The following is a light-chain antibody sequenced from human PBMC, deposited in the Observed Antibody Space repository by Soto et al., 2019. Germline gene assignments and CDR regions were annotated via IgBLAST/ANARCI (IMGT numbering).Light chain of an antibody. Sequence: EIVLTQFPDTLSLSPGERATLSCRASQSVSSSSLAWYQQRRGQAPRLLIHGASSRATGIPDRFSGSGSGTDFTLTISRLEPEDFAVYHCQQYGSSPRTFGQGTKVDIK. CDR1: QSVSSSS. V-gene: IGKV3-20*01. J-gene: IGKJ1*01. CDR2: GAS. CDR3: QQYGSSPRT.